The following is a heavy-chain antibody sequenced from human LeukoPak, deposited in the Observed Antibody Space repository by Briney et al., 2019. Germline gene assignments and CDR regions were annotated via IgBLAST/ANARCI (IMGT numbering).Heavy chain of an antibody. CDR1: GGSIRSFF. Sequence: SETLSLTCTVSGGSIRSFFWRWLRQPPGKALEWIGYIYSRGITNYNPSLKSRVTISVDTSKRQFSLRLNAMTAADTAVYYCARDKSDDSSSDIWGQGTMVTVSS. D-gene: IGHD6-13*01. V-gene: IGHV4-59*01. CDR3: ARDKSDDSSSDI. CDR2: IYSRGIT. J-gene: IGHJ3*02.